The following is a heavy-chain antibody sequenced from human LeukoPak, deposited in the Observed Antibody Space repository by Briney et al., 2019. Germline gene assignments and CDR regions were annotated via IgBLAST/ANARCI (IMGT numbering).Heavy chain of an antibody. CDR1: GFTFDDYG. CDR3: AVGVYDSSGYPFDY. CDR2: INWNGGST. Sequence: PGGSLRLSCAASGFTFDDYGMSWVRQAPGKGLEWVSGINWNGGSTGYADSVKGRFTISRDNAKNSLYLQMNSLRAEDTALYYCAVGVYDSSGYPFDYWGQGTLVTVSS. V-gene: IGHV3-20*04. D-gene: IGHD3-22*01. J-gene: IGHJ4*02.